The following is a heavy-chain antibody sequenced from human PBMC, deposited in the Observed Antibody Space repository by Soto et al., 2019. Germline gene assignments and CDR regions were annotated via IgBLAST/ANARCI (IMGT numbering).Heavy chain of an antibody. CDR2: ISNNGAHT. CDR3: ARRGYGSRWPNVYMDV. CDR1: GFTFSNYE. V-gene: IGHV3-64*01. D-gene: IGHD6-13*01. Sequence: EAQLVESGGGLVQPGGSLRLSCAASGFTFSNYEMRWVRQAPGKGLEYVSGISNNGAHTDYAKSVKGRFTISRDNSENTLYPQMGSLRAEDMALYYCARRGYGSRWPNVYMDVWGKGTTVTVSS. J-gene: IGHJ6*03.